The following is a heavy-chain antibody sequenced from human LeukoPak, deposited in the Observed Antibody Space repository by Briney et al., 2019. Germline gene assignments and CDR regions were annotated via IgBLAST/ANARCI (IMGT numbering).Heavy chain of an antibody. J-gene: IGHJ4*02. CDR1: GFSFSSYW. D-gene: IGHD3-22*01. Sequence: PGGSLRLSCAASGFSFSSYWMSWVRQAPGKGLEWVANIKEDGSEKNYVDSVKGRFTIFRDNAKNSLYLQMNSLRAEDTAVYYCARKDSSPRTFDYWGQGTLVTVSS. V-gene: IGHV3-7*01. CDR3: ARKDSSPRTFDY. CDR2: IKEDGSEK.